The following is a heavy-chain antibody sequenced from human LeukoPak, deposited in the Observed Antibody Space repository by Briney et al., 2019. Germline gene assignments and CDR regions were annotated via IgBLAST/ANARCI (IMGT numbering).Heavy chain of an antibody. Sequence: ASVKVSCKASGYTFTGYYMHWVRQAPGQGLEWMGWINPNSGGTNYAQKFQGRVTMTRDTSISTAYMELSRLRSDDTAVYYCARDESIGLVQKQNYFDYWGQGTLVTVSS. V-gene: IGHV1-2*02. CDR2: INPNSGGT. J-gene: IGHJ4*02. CDR3: ARDESIGLVQKQNYFDY. D-gene: IGHD6-19*01. CDR1: GYTFTGYY.